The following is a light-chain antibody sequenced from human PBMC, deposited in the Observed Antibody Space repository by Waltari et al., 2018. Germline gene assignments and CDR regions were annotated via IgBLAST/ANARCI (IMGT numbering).Light chain of an antibody. CDR3: QLWDSRSNHRV. Sequence: SYVVSPSPSGSVAPGQTATITCDGDNIERKRGHRYQQKAGQAPALVVYDDSDRPPGIPARLSGSSSGNTATLTIRRVEAGDEADYYCQLWDSRSNHRVFGGGTKLTVL. J-gene: IGLJ3*02. V-gene: IGLV3-21*02. CDR2: DDS. CDR1: NIERKR.